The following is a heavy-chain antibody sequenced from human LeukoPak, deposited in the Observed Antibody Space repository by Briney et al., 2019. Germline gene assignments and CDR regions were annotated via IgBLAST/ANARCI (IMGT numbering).Heavy chain of an antibody. Sequence: GGSLRLSCAASGFTFSSYWMHWVHQAPGKGLVWVSRINSDGSSTSYADSVRGRFSISGDNAKNTLYLQMNSLRAEDTAVYYCARGLSGYASSLGYWGQGTLVTVSA. CDR3: ARGLSGYASSLGY. V-gene: IGHV3-74*01. J-gene: IGHJ4*02. CDR2: INSDGSST. CDR1: GFTFSSYW. D-gene: IGHD6-6*01.